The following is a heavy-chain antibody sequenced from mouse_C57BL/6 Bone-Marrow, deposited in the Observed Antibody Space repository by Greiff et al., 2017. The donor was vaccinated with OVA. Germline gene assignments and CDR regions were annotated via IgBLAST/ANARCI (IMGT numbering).Heavy chain of an antibody. J-gene: IGHJ4*01. Sequence: QVQLQQSGAELARPGASVKLSCKASGYTFTSYGISWVKQRTGQGLEWIGEIYPRSGNTYYNEKFKGKATLTADKSSSTAYMELRSLTSEDSAVYFCARRPRHYAMDYWGQGTSVTVSS. CDR2: IYPRSGNT. CDR3: ARRPRHYAMDY. V-gene: IGHV1-81*01. CDR1: GYTFTSYG.